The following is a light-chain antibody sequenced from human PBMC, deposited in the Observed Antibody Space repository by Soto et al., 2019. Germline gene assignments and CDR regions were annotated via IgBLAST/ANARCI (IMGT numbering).Light chain of an antibody. J-gene: IGLJ3*02. CDR3: AAWDDTLDAQV. V-gene: IGLV1-44*01. Sequence: QSVLTQPPSASGTPGQRVIISCSGSSSNLGSNSGNWYQHVPGTAPRLLIQRNNERPSGVPDRFSGSKSGTSVSLAISGLRSDDEATYYCAAWDDTLDAQVFGGGTQLTVL. CDR2: RNN. CDR1: SSNLGSNS.